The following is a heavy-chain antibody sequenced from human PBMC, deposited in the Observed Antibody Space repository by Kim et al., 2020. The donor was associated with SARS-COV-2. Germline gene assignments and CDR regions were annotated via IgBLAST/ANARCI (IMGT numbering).Heavy chain of an antibody. D-gene: IGHD2-2*01. Sequence: GGSLRLSCAASGFTFSSYGMHWVRQAPGKGLEWVAVISYDGSNKYYADSVKGRFTISRDNSKNTLYLQMNSLRAEETAVYYCARDAGDCSSTSCYSAWTYYYYGVDVWGQGTTVTVSS. CDR1: GFTFSSYG. J-gene: IGHJ6*02. CDR2: ISYDGSNK. CDR3: ARDAGDCSSTSCYSAWTYYYYGVDV. V-gene: IGHV3-33*05.